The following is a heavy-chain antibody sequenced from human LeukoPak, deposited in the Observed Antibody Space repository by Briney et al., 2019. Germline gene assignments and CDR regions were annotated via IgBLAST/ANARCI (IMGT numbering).Heavy chain of an antibody. Sequence: GGSLRLSCAASAFTFSSYGMHWVRQAPGKGLEWVAYIQYDRTNEQYAHSVKGRFRISRDNSNNILYLQMNSLRTEDTAVYYCARDVGSSGWFDYWGQGILVTVSS. CDR1: AFTFSSYG. CDR3: ARDVGSSGWFDY. J-gene: IGHJ4*02. V-gene: IGHV3-30*02. D-gene: IGHD6-19*01. CDR2: IQYDRTNE.